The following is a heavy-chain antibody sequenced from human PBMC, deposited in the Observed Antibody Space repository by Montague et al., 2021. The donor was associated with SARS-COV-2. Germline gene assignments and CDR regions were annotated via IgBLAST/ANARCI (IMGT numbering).Heavy chain of an antibody. CDR3: ARDRDILTGSPVEYYYYYGMDV. V-gene: IGHV4-61*02. CDR2: IYTSGST. D-gene: IGHD3-9*01. Sequence: TLSLTCTVSGGSISSGSYYWSWIRQPAGKGLEWIGRIYTSGSTNYNPSLKSRVTISVDTSKNQFSLKLSSVTAADTAVYYCARDRDILTGSPVEYYYYYGMDVWGQGTTVTVSS. J-gene: IGHJ6*02. CDR1: GGSISSGSYY.